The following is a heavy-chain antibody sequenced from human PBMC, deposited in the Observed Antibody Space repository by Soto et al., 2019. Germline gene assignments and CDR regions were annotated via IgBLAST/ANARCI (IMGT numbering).Heavy chain of an antibody. Sequence: SVKVSCKISGLIFTDTAGQWVRQARGQRLGWIGRIVIGSGRTDYAQKFQNRVTFTRDKSTNTAYMELRSLRSDDTAIYYCSAEVVAMGLVWGQGTLVTVSS. CDR2: IVIGSGRT. V-gene: IGHV1-58*01. J-gene: IGHJ4*02. CDR3: SAEVVAMGLV. D-gene: IGHD5-12*01. CDR1: GLIFTDTA.